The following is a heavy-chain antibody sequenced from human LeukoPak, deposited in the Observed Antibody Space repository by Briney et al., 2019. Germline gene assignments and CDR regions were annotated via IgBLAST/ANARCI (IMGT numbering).Heavy chain of an antibody. Sequence: PSETLSLTCAVYGGSFSGYYWSWIRQPPGKGLEWIGEINHSGSTNYNPSLKSRVTISVDTSKNQFSLKLSSVTAADTAVYYCARTSSGWYYYYGVDVWGQGTTVTVSS. CDR1: GGSFSGYY. V-gene: IGHV4-34*01. CDR3: ARTSSGWYYYYGVDV. D-gene: IGHD6-19*01. J-gene: IGHJ6*02. CDR2: INHSGST.